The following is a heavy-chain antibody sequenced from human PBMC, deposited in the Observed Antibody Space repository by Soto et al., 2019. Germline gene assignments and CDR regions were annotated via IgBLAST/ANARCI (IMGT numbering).Heavy chain of an antibody. CDR1: GESISSGSYY. V-gene: IGHV4-39*01. J-gene: IGHJ4*02. CDR2: IYYSGRT. CDR3: ARQRTTVVTQAYFDH. Sequence: SETLSLTCIFSGESISSGSYYWGWIRQPPGKGLEWIGSIYYSGRTYYNPSFKSRVTISIDTSKNQFSLKLSSVTATDTAVYYCARQRTTVVTQAYFDHWGQGTLVTVS. D-gene: IGHD2-21*02.